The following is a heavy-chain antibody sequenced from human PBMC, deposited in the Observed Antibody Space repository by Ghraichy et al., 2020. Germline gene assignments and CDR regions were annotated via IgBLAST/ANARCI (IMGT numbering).Heavy chain of an antibody. J-gene: IGHJ4*02. CDR2: IYHSGST. CDR3: ASSIAAAGTGDY. Sequence: SETLSLTCTVSGYSISSGYYWGWIRQPPGKGLEWIGSIYHSGSTYYNPSLKSRVTISVDTSKNQFSLKLSSVTAADTAVYYCASSIAAAGTGDYWGQGTLVTVSS. V-gene: IGHV4-38-2*02. D-gene: IGHD6-13*01. CDR1: GYSISSGYY.